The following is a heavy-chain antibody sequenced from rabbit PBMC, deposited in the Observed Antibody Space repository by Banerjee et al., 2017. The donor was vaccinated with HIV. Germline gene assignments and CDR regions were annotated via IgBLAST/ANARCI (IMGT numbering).Heavy chain of an antibody. V-gene: IGHV1S45*01. CDR2: IYTGSGTT. CDR1: GFSLSNNYY. D-gene: IGHD8-1*01. Sequence: QEQLEESGGGLFQPGGSLALTCKASGFSLSNNYYMCWVRQAPGKGLELIACIYTGSGTTYYASWAKGRFTISKTSSTTVTLQMTSLTAADTATYFCARSYTGGYAGGIYYLYLWGPGTLVTVS. CDR3: ARSYTGGYAGGIYYLYL. J-gene: IGHJ4*01.